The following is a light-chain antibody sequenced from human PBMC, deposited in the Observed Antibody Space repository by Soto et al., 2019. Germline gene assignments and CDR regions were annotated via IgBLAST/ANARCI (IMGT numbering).Light chain of an antibody. Sequence: EIVMTQSPATLSVSLGERATLSCRASQSVSSNLAWYQQKPGQAPRHLIYGASTRATGIPARFSGSGSGTEFTLTISSLQSEDFAVYYCQQYNNWPAGTFGQGTKVDIK. CDR2: GAS. J-gene: IGKJ1*01. V-gene: IGKV3-15*01. CDR3: QQYNNWPAGT. CDR1: QSVSSN.